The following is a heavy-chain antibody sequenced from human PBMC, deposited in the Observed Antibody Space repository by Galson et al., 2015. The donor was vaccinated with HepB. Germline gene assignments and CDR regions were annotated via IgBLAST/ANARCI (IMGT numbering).Heavy chain of an antibody. J-gene: IGHJ4*02. CDR1: GFTVSRNY. V-gene: IGHV3-66*01. CDR3: AREGRLNAYFDY. Sequence: SLRLSCAASGFTVSRNYMSWVRQAPGKGLEWVSVIYSGGSTYYADSVKGRFTISRDNSKNTLYLQMNSLRAEDTAVYYCAREGRLNAYFDYWGQGTLVTVSS. CDR2: IYSGGST.